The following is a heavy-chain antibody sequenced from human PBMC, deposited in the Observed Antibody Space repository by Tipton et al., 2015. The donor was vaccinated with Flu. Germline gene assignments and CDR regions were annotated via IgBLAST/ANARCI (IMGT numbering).Heavy chain of an antibody. CDR1: GGSISSSSDY. CDR2: IYYSGST. J-gene: IGHJ5*02. V-gene: IGHV4-39*07. D-gene: IGHD4-11*01. CDR3: ARRDYTNYVSDPKNWFDP. Sequence: LRLSCNVSGGSISSSSDYWGWIRQPPGKGPEWIGTIYYSGSTYYNPSLTGRATISIDTSRNLFSLRLSSVTAADTAVYYCARRDYTNYVSDPKNWFDPWGQGTLVTVSS.